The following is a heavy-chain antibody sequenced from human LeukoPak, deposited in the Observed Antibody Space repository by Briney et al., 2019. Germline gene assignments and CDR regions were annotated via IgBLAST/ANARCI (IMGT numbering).Heavy chain of an antibody. CDR2: INHSGST. V-gene: IGHV4-34*01. Sequence: SETLSLTCAVYGGSFSGYYWSWIREPPGKGLEWIGEINHSGSTNYNPSLKSRVTISVDTSKNQFSLKLSSVTAADTAVYYCARQGALALDYWGQGTLLTVSS. J-gene: IGHJ4*02. D-gene: IGHD4/OR15-4a*01. CDR1: GGSFSGYY. CDR3: ARQGALALDY.